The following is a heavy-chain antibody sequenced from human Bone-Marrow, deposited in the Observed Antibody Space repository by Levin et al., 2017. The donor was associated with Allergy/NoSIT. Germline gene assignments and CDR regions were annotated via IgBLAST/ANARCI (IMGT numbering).Heavy chain of an antibody. CDR2: ISKDGSNA. V-gene: IGHV3-30*03. J-gene: IGHJ6*02. Sequence: GESLKISCAASGFTFNNYAMHWVRQAPVKGLEWVALISKDGSNAYYADSVKGRFTISRDNSRNTLYLQTNTLRDEDTAVYFCARDRDTSKSYYYGLDVWGQGTAVTVSS. D-gene: IGHD5-18*01. CDR1: GFTFNNYA. CDR3: ARDRDTSKSYYYGLDV.